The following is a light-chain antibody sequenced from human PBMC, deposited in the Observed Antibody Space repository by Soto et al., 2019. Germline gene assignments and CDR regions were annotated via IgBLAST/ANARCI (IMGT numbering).Light chain of an antibody. CDR3: QSYDISLSGSV. Sequence: QSVLTQPPSVSGAPGQRVTISCTGSSSNIGAGYDVHWYQQLPGTAPKLLIYGNSNRPSGVPDRFSGSKSGTSASLAITGLQAEDEADYYCQSYDISLSGSVFGGGTKLPVL. V-gene: IGLV1-40*01. J-gene: IGLJ2*01. CDR2: GNS. CDR1: SSNIGAGYD.